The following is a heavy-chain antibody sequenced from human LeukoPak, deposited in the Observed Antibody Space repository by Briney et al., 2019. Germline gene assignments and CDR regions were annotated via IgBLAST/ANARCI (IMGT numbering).Heavy chain of an antibody. CDR1: GDSISSGDYY. CDR2: ISSSGST. Sequence: SQTLSLTCTVSGDSISSGDYYWSWIRQPAGKGLEWIGRISSSGSTNYNPSLKSRVTISVDTSKNQFSLKLSSVTAADTAVYYCARGRDSYGIHFDYWGQGTLVTVSS. CDR3: ARGRDSYGIHFDY. J-gene: IGHJ4*02. D-gene: IGHD5-18*01. V-gene: IGHV4-61*02.